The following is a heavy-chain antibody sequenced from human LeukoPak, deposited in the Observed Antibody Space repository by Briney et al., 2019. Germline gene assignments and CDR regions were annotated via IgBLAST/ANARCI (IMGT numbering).Heavy chain of an antibody. CDR2: IYSDNT. CDR1: GFTVSSNS. J-gene: IGHJ6*03. CDR3: ARVLRGYCSSTSCQGVNGYYYYYMDV. D-gene: IGHD2-2*01. V-gene: IGHV3-53*01. Sequence: GGSLRPSCTVSGFTVSSNSMSWVRQAPGKGLEWVSFIYSDNTHYSDSVKGRFTISRDNSKNTLYLQMNSLIAEDTAVYYCARVLRGYCSSTSCQGVNGYYYYYMDVWGKGTTVTISS.